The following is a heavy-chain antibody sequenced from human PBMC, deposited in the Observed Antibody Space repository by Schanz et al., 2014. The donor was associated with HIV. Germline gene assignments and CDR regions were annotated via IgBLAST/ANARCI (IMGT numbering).Heavy chain of an antibody. Sequence: QVQLVQSGAEVKKPGASVKVSCKASGYTFTSYDINWVRQATGQGLEWMGWMNPNSGNTGYAQKFQGRVTMTRNTSISTAYMELSSLRSEDTAVYYCAREVDIVVVPAAIVGWFDPWGRGTLVAVSP. J-gene: IGHJ2*01. D-gene: IGHD2-2*03. CDR1: GYTFTSYD. CDR3: AREVDIVVVPAAIVGWFDP. CDR2: MNPNSGNT. V-gene: IGHV1-8*01.